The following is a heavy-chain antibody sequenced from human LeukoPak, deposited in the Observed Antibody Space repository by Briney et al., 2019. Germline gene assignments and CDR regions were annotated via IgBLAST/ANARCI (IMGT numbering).Heavy chain of an antibody. V-gene: IGHV1-8*03. D-gene: IGHD6-13*01. Sequence: ASVKVSCKASGYTFTNYDIHWVRQATGQGLEWMGWMNPYSGNTGYAQNFQGRITITRNTSISAAYMELSSLRSEDTAVYYCARTQQLVLRSPLDPWGQGTLVTVSS. CDR3: ARTQQLVLRSPLDP. CDR2: MNPYSGNT. J-gene: IGHJ5*02. CDR1: GYTFTNYD.